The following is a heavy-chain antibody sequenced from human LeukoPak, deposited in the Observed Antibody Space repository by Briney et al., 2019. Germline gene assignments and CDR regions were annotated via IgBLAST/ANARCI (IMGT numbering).Heavy chain of an antibody. CDR2: ISSSGSTI. J-gene: IGHJ4*02. CDR3: ARGGEGAALMYSSGWYPDY. CDR1: GFTFSSYE. D-gene: IGHD6-19*01. Sequence: GGSLRLSCAASGFTFSSYEMNWVRQAPGKGLEWVSYISSSGSTIYYSDSVKGRFTISRDNAKNSLYLQMNSLRAEDTAVYYCARGGEGAALMYSSGWYPDYWGQGTLVTVSS. V-gene: IGHV3-48*03.